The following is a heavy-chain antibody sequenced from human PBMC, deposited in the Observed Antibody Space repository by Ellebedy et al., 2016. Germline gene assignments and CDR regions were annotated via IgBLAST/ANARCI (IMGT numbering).Heavy chain of an antibody. Sequence: GESLKISXAASGFTFSNAWMSWVRQAPGKGLEWVGRIKSKTDGGTTDYAAPVKGRFTISRDDSKNTLYLQMNSLKTEDTAVYYGTTDVGSGWYGYFDYWGQGTLVTVSS. D-gene: IGHD6-19*01. V-gene: IGHV3-15*01. CDR2: IKSKTDGGTT. CDR3: TTDVGSGWYGYFDY. CDR1: GFTFSNAW. J-gene: IGHJ4*02.